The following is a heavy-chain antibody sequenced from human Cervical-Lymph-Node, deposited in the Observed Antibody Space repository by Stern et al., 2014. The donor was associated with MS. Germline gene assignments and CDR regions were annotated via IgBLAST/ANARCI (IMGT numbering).Heavy chain of an antibody. CDR1: GGSISSGGYY. D-gene: IGHD3-10*01. CDR2: IYYSGST. V-gene: IGHV4-31*03. J-gene: IGHJ6*02. Sequence: VQLVESGPGLVKPSQTLSLTCTVSGGSISSGGYYWSWIRQHPGKGLEWIGYIYYSGSTYYNPSLKSRVTISVDTSKNQFSLKLSSVTAADTAVYYCATETYYYGSGSYSDYYYGMDVWGQGTTVTVSS. CDR3: ATETYYYGSGSYSDYYYGMDV.